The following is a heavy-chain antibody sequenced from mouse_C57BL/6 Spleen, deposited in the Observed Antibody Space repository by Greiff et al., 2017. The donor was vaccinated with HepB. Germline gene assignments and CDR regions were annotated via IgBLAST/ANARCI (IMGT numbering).Heavy chain of an antibody. CDR2: IYPGNGDT. CDR1: GYTFTSYN. J-gene: IGHJ1*03. D-gene: IGHD1-1*01. Sequence: LQQSGAELVRPGASVKMSCKASGYTFTSYNMHWVKQTPRQGLEWIGAIYPGNGDTSYNQKFKGKATLTVDKSSSTAYMQLSSLTSEDSAVYFCARWYYGSSHWYFDVWGTGTTVTVSS. V-gene: IGHV1-12*01. CDR3: ARWYYGSSHWYFDV.